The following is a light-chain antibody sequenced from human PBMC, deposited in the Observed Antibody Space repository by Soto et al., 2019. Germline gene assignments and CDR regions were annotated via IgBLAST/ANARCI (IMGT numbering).Light chain of an antibody. CDR3: QQHSHWPPWT. V-gene: IGKV3-11*01. CDR2: GAS. CDR1: ENVRTF. Sequence: ISFSPWDRATLSCRASENVRTFVDWYQQKPGQAPRLLLYGASNRATDIPARFSGSGSGTDFTLTISNLEPEDFAVYYCQQHSHWPPWTFGQGTKVDIK. J-gene: IGKJ1*01.